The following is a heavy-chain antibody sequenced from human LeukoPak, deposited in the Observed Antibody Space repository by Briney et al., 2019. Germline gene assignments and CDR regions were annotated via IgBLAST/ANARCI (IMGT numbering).Heavy chain of an antibody. CDR3: ARVRSSSWHYYYYYMDV. D-gene: IGHD6-13*01. CDR2: ISAYNGNT. Sequence: GASVKVSCKASGYTFTSYGISWVRQAPGQGLEWMGWISAYNGNTNYAQKLQGRVTMTTDTSTSTAYMELRSLRSDDTAVYYCARVRSSSWHYYYYYMDVWGKGTTVTVSS. J-gene: IGHJ6*03. CDR1: GYTFTSYG. V-gene: IGHV1-18*01.